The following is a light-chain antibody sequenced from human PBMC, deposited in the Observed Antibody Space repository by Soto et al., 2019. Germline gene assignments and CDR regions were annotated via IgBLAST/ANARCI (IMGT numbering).Light chain of an antibody. CDR2: GAS. Sequence: EIVLTQSPGTLSLSPGERATLSCRASQSVSSSYLAWYQQNPGQAPRLLIYGASSRATGIPDRFSGSGSGADFTLTISRLEPEDFSVYYCQQYGRSPPLTFRGGTKVEIK. CDR3: QQYGRSPPLT. J-gene: IGKJ4*01. V-gene: IGKV3-20*01. CDR1: QSVSSSY.